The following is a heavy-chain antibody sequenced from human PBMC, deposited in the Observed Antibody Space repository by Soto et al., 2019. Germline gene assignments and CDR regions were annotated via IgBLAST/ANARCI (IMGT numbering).Heavy chain of an antibody. CDR1: GGTFSSYT. CDR3: ARETVVPAAISAYNWFDP. J-gene: IGHJ5*02. D-gene: IGHD2-2*01. Sequence: QVQLVQSGAEVKKPGSSVKVSCKASGGTFSSYTISWVRQAPGQGLEWMGRIIPILGIANYAQKLQGRVTITADKSTSTAYMELSSLRSADTAVYYCARETVVPAAISAYNWFDPWGQGTLVTVSS. V-gene: IGHV1-69*08. CDR2: IIPILGIA.